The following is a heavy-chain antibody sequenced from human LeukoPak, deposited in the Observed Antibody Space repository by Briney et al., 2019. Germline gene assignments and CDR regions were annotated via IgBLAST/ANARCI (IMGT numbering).Heavy chain of an antibody. CDR1: GGSISSYY. V-gene: IGHV4-4*07. Sequence: SETLSLTCTVSGGSISSYYWSWIRQPARKGLEWIGRIYTSGSTNYNPSLKSRVTMSVDTSKNQFSLKLSSVTAADTAVYYCARDLTKSDWFDPWGQGTLVTVSS. CDR2: IYTSGST. CDR3: ARDLTKSDWFDP. J-gene: IGHJ5*02.